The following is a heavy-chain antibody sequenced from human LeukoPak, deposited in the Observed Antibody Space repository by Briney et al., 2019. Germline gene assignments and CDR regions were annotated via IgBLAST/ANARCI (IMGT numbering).Heavy chain of an antibody. CDR1: GFTFNSYG. Sequence: GGSLRLSCVASGFTFNSYGMNWVRQAPGKGLEWVSYISYSSSSIHYADSVKGRFTISRDNAKNSLYLQMNSLRAEDTAVYYCARDQDSSSSGFDYWGQGTLVTVSS. V-gene: IGHV3-48*01. CDR3: ARDQDSSSSGFDY. J-gene: IGHJ4*02. D-gene: IGHD6-6*01. CDR2: ISYSSSSI.